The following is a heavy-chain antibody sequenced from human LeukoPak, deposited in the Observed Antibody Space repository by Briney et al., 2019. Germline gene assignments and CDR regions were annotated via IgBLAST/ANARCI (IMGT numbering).Heavy chain of an antibody. CDR3: ARGIRFRYSSSWYVRSAYFDY. D-gene: IGHD6-13*01. V-gene: IGHV4-34*01. CDR1: GGSFSGYY. CDR2: INHSGST. J-gene: IGHJ4*02. Sequence: SETLSLTCAVYGGSFSGYYWSWIRQPPGKRLEWIWEINHSGSTNYNPSLKSRVTISVDTSKNQFSLKLSSVTAADTAVYYCARGIRFRYSSSWYVRSAYFDYWGQGTLVTVSS.